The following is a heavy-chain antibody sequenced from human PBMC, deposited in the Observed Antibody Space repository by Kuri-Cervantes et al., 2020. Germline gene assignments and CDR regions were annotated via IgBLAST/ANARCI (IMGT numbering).Heavy chain of an antibody. CDR1: GGSISSYY. CDR3: ARVPQNRHKQLRSEYFQH. CDR2: IYYIGST. Sequence: SETLSLTCTVSGGSISSYYWSWIRQPPGKGLEWIGYIYYIGSTNYNPSLKSRVTISVDTSKNQFSLKLSSVTAADTAVYYCARVPQNRHKQLRSEYFQHWGQGTLVTVSS. V-gene: IGHV4-59*12. D-gene: IGHD5-12*01. J-gene: IGHJ1*01.